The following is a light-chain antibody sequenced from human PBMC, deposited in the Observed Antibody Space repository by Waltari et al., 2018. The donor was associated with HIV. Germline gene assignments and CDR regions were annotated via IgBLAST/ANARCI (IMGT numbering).Light chain of an antibody. J-gene: IGLJ2*01. Sequence: QSALTQPASVSGSPGQSITISCTGTSSDVGGYNLVSWYQQHPGKAPKRMIYEVSKRPSGVSNRFSGSKSGNTASLTSSGLQAEDEADYYCCAYAGSTTYVIFGGGTKLTVL. CDR3: CAYAGSTTYVI. CDR2: EVS. V-gene: IGLV2-23*02. CDR1: SSDVGGYNL.